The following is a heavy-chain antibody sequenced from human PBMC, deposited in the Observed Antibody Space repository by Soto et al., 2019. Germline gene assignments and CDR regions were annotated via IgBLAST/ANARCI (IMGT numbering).Heavy chain of an antibody. V-gene: IGHV4-34*01. CDR3: ARGIVVVVAATDYYYYMDV. CDR2: INHSGST. CDR1: GGSFSGYY. J-gene: IGHJ6*03. D-gene: IGHD2-15*01. Sequence: SETLSLTCAVYGGSFSGYYWSWIRQPPGKGLEWIGEINHSGSTNYNPSLKSRVTISVDTSKNQSSLKLSSVTAADTAVYYCARGIVVVVAATDYYYYMDVWGKGTTVTVSS.